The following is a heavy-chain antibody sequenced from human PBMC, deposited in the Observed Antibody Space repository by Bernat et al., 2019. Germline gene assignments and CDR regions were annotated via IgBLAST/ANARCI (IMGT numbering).Heavy chain of an antibody. Sequence: EVQLVESGGGLVQPGGSLSLSCAASGFTFISYWLSWFRQAPGKGLEWVANIKQDGSEKYYVDSVKGRFTISRDNAKNSLYLQMNSLRAEDTAVYYCARDLNLFDYWGQGTLVTVSS. V-gene: IGHV3-7*03. D-gene: IGHD5-24*01. CDR3: ARDLNLFDY. CDR2: IKQDGSEK. J-gene: IGHJ4*02. CDR1: GFTFISYW.